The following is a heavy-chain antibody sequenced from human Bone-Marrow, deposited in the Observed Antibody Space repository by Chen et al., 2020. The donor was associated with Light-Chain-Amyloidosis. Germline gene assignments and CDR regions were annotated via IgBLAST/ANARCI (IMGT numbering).Heavy chain of an antibody. J-gene: IGHJ4*02. CDR2: LKQEKSVK. CDR1: GFPLSDYW. CDR3: ARHIGWGAPDD. Sequence: EVQLVESGGGLVQPGGSLRLSCAASGFPLSDYWMSWVRQAPGKGLEWVAKLKQEKSVKYYVDSVKGRFTISRENAKDSMYLKMSSLSAEDTAMYYCARHIGWGAPDDWGQGTLVTVSS. V-gene: IGHV3-7*03. D-gene: IGHD3-16*01.